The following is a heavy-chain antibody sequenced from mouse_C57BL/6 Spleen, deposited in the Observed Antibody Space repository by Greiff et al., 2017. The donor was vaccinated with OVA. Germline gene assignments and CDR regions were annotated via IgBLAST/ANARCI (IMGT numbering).Heavy chain of an antibody. J-gene: IGHJ2*01. CDR2: IYPGDGDT. V-gene: IGHV1-80*01. CDR1: GYAFSSYW. Sequence: VQLQQSGAELVKPGASVKISCKASGYAFSSYWMNWVKQRPGKGLEWIGQIYPGDGDTNYNGKFKGKATLTADKSSSTAYMQLSSLTSEDSAVYFCARGITTVVGGRYFDYWGQGTTLTVSS. D-gene: IGHD1-1*01. CDR3: ARGITTVVGGRYFDY.